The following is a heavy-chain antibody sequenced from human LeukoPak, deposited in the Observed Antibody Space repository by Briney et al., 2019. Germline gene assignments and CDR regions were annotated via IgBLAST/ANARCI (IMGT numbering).Heavy chain of an antibody. J-gene: IGHJ4*02. Sequence: PGGSLRLSCAASGFTFSSYAMSWVRQAPGKGPEWVSTISDSGGSTYADSVKGRFTVSRDNSKNTLYLQMNSLRAEDTAVYYCAKDYFDFWSGFDYWGQGTLVTVSS. V-gene: IGHV3-23*01. CDR3: AKDYFDFWSGFDY. CDR1: GFTFSSYA. D-gene: IGHD3-3*01. CDR2: ISDSGGST.